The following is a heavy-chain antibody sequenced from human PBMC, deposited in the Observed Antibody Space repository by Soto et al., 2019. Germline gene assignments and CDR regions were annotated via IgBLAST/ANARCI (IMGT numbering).Heavy chain of an antibody. J-gene: IGHJ5*02. CDR1: GFTFSDYY. Sequence: NPGGSLRLSCAASGFTFSDYYMSWIRQAPGKGLEWVSYISSGSSYTNYADSVKGRFTISRDNAKNSLYLQMNSLRAEDTAVYYCARKYSSSQRNNWFDPWGQGTLVTVSS. V-gene: IGHV3-11*06. CDR2: ISSGSSYT. CDR3: ARKYSSSQRNNWFDP. D-gene: IGHD6-13*01.